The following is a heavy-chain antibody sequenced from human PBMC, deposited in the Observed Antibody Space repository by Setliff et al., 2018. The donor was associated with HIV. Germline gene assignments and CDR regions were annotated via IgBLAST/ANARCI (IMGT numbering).Heavy chain of an antibody. CDR1: GGSIIINDYY. CDR3: ARHSGLGGYYSPFDY. CDR2: IYYSGST. V-gene: IGHV4-39*01. J-gene: IGHJ4*02. D-gene: IGHD3-22*01. Sequence: SETLSLTCTVSGGSIIINDYYWGRIRQSPGKGLEWIGTIYYSGSTYYNPSLKSRVTISVDTSKNQFSLKLSSVTAADTTVYYCARHSGLGGYYSPFDYWGPGTLVTVSS.